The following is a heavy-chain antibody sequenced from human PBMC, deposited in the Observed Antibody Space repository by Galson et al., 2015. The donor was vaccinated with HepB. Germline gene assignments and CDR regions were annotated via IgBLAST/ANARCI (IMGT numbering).Heavy chain of an antibody. D-gene: IGHD3-10*01. CDR1: GFTFSDYA. CDR3: AKSDFGESLYYCDF. J-gene: IGHJ4*02. Sequence: SLRLSCAASGFTFSDYAMTWVRQAPGKGLEWVSGISGSAYSTYYADSAKGRFTISRDNSKNTLYLQLNSLRAEDTAVYYCAKSDFGESLYYCDFWGQGSPVTVSA. V-gene: IGHV3-23*01. CDR2: ISGSAYST.